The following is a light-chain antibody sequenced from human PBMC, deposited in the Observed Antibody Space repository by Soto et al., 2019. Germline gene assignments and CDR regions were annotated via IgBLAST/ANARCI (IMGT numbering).Light chain of an antibody. V-gene: IGKV1-5*03. CDR1: HSISSW. J-gene: IGKJ1*01. CDR3: QQYNSYPGT. Sequence: DIQMTQSPSTLSASVGDRVTITCRASHSISSWLALYQQKPGKAPKLLIYKASSLESGVPSRFSGSGSGTEFTITISSLQPDDFATYYCQQYNSYPGTFGQGTKVEIK. CDR2: KAS.